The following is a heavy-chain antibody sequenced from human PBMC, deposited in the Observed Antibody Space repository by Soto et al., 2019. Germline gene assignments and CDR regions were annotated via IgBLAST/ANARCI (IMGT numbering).Heavy chain of an antibody. CDR1: GGSFSGHY. CDR2: VCPGGRT. V-gene: IGHV4-34*01. J-gene: IGHJ5*02. D-gene: IGHD3-10*01. CDR3: ARGDYGQYDAYNWFDP. Sequence: QLQQWGAGLLKTSETLSLRCAVYGGSFSGHYWGWIRQPPGKGLEWIGEVCPGGRTNYSPTLKREVRIAVEGSKNQFSLRLTSVTVADTAVYYCARGDYGQYDAYNWFDPWGQGNLVIVAS.